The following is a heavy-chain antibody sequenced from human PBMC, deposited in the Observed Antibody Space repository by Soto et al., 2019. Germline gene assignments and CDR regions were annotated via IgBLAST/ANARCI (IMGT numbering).Heavy chain of an antibody. CDR2: TYYGSKWYN. CDR1: GDSVSSNSAA. J-gene: IGHJ4*02. D-gene: IGHD6-13*01. Sequence: SQTLSLTCAISGDSVSSNSAAWNWIRQPPSRGLEWLGRTYYGSKWYNDYAVSVRSRITINPDTSKNQFSLQLNSVTPEDTAVYFCARDRSQGSSSWYDYWGQGTLVTVSS. CDR3: ARDRSQGSSSWYDY. V-gene: IGHV6-1*01.